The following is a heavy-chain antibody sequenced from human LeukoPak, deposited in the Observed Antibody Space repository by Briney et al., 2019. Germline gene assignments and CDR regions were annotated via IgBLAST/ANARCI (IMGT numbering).Heavy chain of an antibody. CDR2: INPDSGGT. V-gene: IGHV1-2*02. J-gene: IGHJ6*03. D-gene: IGHD2-15*01. CDR1: GYTFTDYY. CDR3: ARDPGLRGYYYYMDV. Sequence: GASVKVSCKASGYTFTDYYMHWVRQAPGQGLEWMGWINPDSGGTNYAQKFQGRVTMTRGTSMKTAYMELSRLRSGDTAVYYCARDPGLRGYYYYMDVWGKGTTVTVSS.